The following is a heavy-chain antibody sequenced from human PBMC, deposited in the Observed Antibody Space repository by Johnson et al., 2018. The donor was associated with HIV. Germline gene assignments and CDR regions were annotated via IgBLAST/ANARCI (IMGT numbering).Heavy chain of an antibody. Sequence: VQLVESGGGLVKPGGSLRLSCAASGFTFSDAWMNWVRQAPGKGLEWVGRVKSKTDGGTTDYAAPVKGRFTISRDASKNTLDLQMSSLKTEDPAVYYCTTGLYWNDAFDIWGQGTLVTVSS. CDR2: VKSKTDGGTT. CDR1: GFTFSDAW. J-gene: IGHJ3*02. V-gene: IGHV3-15*01. CDR3: TTGLYWNDAFDI. D-gene: IGHD1-1*01.